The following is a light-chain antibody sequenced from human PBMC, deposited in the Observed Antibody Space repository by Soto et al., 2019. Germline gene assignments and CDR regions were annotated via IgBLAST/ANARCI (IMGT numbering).Light chain of an antibody. J-gene: IGKJ4*01. Sequence: DIQMTQSPPSLSASVGDRVTITCQASHDIGNSLNWYQQKPGKAPKLLIYDASNLETGVPSRFSGGGSGTYFTFTINSLQPEDVATYYCQQYANLPLTFGGGTKVDIK. V-gene: IGKV1-33*01. CDR2: DAS. CDR1: HDIGNS. CDR3: QQYANLPLT.